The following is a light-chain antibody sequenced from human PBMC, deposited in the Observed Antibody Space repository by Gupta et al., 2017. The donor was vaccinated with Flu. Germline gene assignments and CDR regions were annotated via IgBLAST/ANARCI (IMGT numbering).Light chain of an antibody. CDR3: QQSDSPPRT. CDR2: ATS. J-gene: IGKJ1*01. Sequence: GDRVSISCRASQSITSYLNWYQQRPGKAPTLLIYATSNLQSGVPSRFSGSGSGTDFTLTISSLQPEDFATYYCQQSDSPPRTFGEGTKVEIK. CDR1: QSITSY. V-gene: IGKV1-39*01.